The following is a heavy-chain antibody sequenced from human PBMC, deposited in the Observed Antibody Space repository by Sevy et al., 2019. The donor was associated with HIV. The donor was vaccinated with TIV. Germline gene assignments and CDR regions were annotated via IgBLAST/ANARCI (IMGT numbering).Heavy chain of an antibody. J-gene: IGHJ4*02. Sequence: GGSLRLSCAASGFTFSSYAMSWVRQAPGKGLEWVSAISGSGGSTYYADSVKGRFTISRDNSKNTLYLQMNSRRAEDTAVYYCAKWGPYYDILTGYSSYWGQGTLVTVSS. CDR1: GFTFSSYA. D-gene: IGHD3-9*01. CDR3: AKWGPYYDILTGYSSY. CDR2: ISGSGGST. V-gene: IGHV3-23*01.